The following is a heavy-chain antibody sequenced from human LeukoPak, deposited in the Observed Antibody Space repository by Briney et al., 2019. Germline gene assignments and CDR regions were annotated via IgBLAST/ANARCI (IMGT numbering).Heavy chain of an antibody. J-gene: IGHJ6*02. CDR2: VNLNSGGT. V-gene: IGHV1-2*02. Sequence: ASVKVSCKASGYTFTGYYMHWVRQAPGQGLEWMGWVNLNSGGTNYAQKFQGRVTMTRDTSISTAYMELSRLRSDDTAVYYCARFGRPPDYYYGMDVWGQGTTVTVSS. CDR1: GYTFTGYY. D-gene: IGHD1-26*01. CDR3: ARFGRPPDYYYGMDV.